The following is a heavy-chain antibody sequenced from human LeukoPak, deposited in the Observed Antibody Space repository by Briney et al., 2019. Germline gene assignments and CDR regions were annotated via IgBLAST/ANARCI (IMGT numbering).Heavy chain of an antibody. Sequence: ASVKVSCKASGYTFTGYYMHWVREAPGQGLEGLGWMNPNSGGTNYAQKFQGRVTMTRDTSITTAYMELTRLRSYDTAVYYCARGDRYGSVAPGFDCWGQGTLVTASS. D-gene: IGHD3-10*01. V-gene: IGHV1-2*02. CDR1: GYTFTGYY. CDR2: MNPNSGGT. CDR3: ARGDRYGSVAPGFDC. J-gene: IGHJ4*02.